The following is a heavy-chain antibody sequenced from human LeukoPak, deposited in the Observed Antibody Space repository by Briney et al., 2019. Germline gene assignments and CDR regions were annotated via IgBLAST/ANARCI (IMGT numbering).Heavy chain of an antibody. D-gene: IGHD6-6*01. CDR3: AKSVYSSSFYYYYGMDV. Sequence: PGGSLRLSCAASGFTFSSYAMSWVRQAPGKGLEWVSAISGSGGSTYYADSVKGRFTISRDNSKNTLYLQMNSLRAEDTAVYYCAKSVYSSSFYYYYGMDVWGQGTTVTVSS. V-gene: IGHV3-23*01. CDR2: ISGSGGST. CDR1: GFTFSSYA. J-gene: IGHJ6*02.